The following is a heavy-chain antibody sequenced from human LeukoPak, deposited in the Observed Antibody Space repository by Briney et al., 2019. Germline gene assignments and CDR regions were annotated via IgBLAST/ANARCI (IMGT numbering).Heavy chain of an antibody. V-gene: IGHV3-53*01. CDR3: ASPTYCSGGSCYYYYAMDV. D-gene: IGHD2-15*01. J-gene: IGHJ6*02. CDR1: GFTVSSNY. CDR2: IYSGGDT. Sequence: GGSLRLSCAASGFTVSSNYMSWVRQAPGKGLEWVSVIYSGGDTYYADSVKGRFTISRDNSKNTLYLQMNSLRAEDTAVYYCASPTYCSGGSCYYYYAMDVWGQGTTVTVSS.